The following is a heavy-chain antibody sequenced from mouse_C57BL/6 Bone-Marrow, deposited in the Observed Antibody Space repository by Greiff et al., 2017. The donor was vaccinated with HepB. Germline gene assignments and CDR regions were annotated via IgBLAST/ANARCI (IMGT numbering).Heavy chain of an antibody. D-gene: IGHD1-1*01. V-gene: IGHV1-50*01. CDR2: IDPSDSYT. Sequence: VQLQQPGAELVKPGASAKLSCKASGYTFTSYWMQWVKQRPGQGLEWIGEIDPSDSYTNYNQKFKGKATLTVDTSSSTAYMQLSSLTSEDSAVYYCARDGSITTVVATNFDYWGKGTTLTVSS. CDR3: ARDGSITTVVATNFDY. CDR1: GYTFTSYW. J-gene: IGHJ2*01.